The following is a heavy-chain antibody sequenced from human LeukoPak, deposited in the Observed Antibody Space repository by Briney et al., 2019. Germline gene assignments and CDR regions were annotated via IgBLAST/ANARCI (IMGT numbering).Heavy chain of an antibody. CDR2: ISSSSSYI. J-gene: IGHJ4*02. CDR1: GFTFSSYS. CDR3: AGDRTVKVVPAAEIDY. V-gene: IGHV3-21*01. Sequence: PGGSLRLSCAASGFTFSSYSMNWVRQAPGKGLEWVSSISSSSSYIYYADSVKGRFTISRDNAKNSLYLQMNSLRAEDTAVYYCAGDRTVKVVPAAEIDYWGQGTLVTVSS. D-gene: IGHD2-2*01.